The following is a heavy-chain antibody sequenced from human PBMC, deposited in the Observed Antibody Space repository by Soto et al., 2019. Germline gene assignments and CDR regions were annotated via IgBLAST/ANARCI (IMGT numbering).Heavy chain of an antibody. V-gene: IGHV3-53*01. CDR1: GFTVSNNY. J-gene: IGHJ4*02. CDR3: ARERDTTGYILRY. Sequence: EVQLVDSGGGLIQPGGSLRLSCAASGFTVSNNYMTWVRQAPGKGLEWVSIIYARGTTYYADSVKGRFTISRDNSDNTLYLHMNNLRAEDTAMYYCARERDTTGYILRYWGQGTLVTVSS. D-gene: IGHD3-9*01. CDR2: IYARGTT.